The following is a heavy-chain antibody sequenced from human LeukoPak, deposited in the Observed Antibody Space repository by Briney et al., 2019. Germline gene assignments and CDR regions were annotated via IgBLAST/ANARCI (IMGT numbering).Heavy chain of an antibody. V-gene: IGHV3-30-3*02. D-gene: IGHD6-13*01. J-gene: IGHJ4*02. CDR2: ISYDGSNK. Sequence: SCKVSGYTLTELSMHWVRQAPGKGLEWVAVISYDGSNKYYADSVKGRFTISRDNSKNTLYLQMNSLRAEDTAVYHCAKRMGPSIAAADLDYWGQGTLVIVSS. CDR1: GYTLTELS. CDR3: AKRMGPSIAAADLDY.